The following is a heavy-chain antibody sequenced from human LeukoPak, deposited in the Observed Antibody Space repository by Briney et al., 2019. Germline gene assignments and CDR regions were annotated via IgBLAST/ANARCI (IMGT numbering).Heavy chain of an antibody. CDR1: GYTFTGYY. J-gene: IGHJ4*02. CDR3: ARLGGYYDPPGY. CDR2: INPNSGGT. Sequence: ASVKVSCKASGYTFTGYYMHWVRQAPGQGHEWMGWINPNSGGTNYAQKFQGRVTMTRDTSNSTAYMELSRLRSDDTAVYYCARLGGYYDPPGYWGQGTLVTVSS. V-gene: IGHV1-2*02. D-gene: IGHD3-22*01.